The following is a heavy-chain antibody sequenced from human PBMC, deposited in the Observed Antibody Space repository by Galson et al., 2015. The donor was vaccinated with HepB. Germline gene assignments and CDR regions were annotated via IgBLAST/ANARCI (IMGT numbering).Heavy chain of an antibody. V-gene: IGHV3-30-3*01. Sequence: LRLSCAASGFTFSSYVMHWVRQAPGKGLEWVAVISYDGSNKYYADSVKGRFTISRDNSKNTLYLQMNSLRAEDTAVYYCARRIGGYYGMDVWGQGTTVTASS. CDR1: GFTFSSYV. D-gene: IGHD3-10*01. J-gene: IGHJ6*02. CDR3: ARRIGGYYGMDV. CDR2: ISYDGSNK.